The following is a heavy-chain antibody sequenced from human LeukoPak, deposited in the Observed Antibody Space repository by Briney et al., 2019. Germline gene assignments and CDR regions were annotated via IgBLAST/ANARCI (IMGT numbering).Heavy chain of an antibody. V-gene: IGHV3-23*01. CDR1: GFTFSSYA. CDR2: ISGSGGST. J-gene: IGHJ4*02. D-gene: IGHD3-22*01. CDR3: AKDAPKAGSITMIVVVIGYFDY. Sequence: PGGSLRLSCAASGFTFSSYAMSWVRQAPGKGLEWVSAISGSGGSTYYADSVKGRFTISRDNSKNTLYLQMNSLRAEDTAVYYCAKDAPKAGSITMIVVVIGYFDYWGQGTLVTVSS.